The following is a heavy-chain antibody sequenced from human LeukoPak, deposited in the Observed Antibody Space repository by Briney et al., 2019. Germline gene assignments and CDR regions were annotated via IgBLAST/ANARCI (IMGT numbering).Heavy chain of an antibody. J-gene: IGHJ4*02. CDR1: GFTFSSYS. CDR2: VSTGSNYI. CDR3: ASIAVAGDY. Sequence: GGSLRLSCTASGFTFSSYSLNWVRQAPGKGLEWVSSVSTGSNYIYYADSVKGRFTISRDNSKNTLYLQMNSLRAEDTAVYYCASIAVAGDYWGQGTLVTVSS. D-gene: IGHD6-19*01. V-gene: IGHV3-21*01.